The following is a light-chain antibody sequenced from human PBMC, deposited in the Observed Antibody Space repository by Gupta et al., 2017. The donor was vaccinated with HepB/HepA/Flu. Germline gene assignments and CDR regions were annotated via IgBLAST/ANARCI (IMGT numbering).Light chain of an antibody. J-gene: IGKJ4*01. CDR1: PGIRSH. Sequence: DIQLTQSPSFLSASIGDTVTITCRASPGIRSHLAWLQQHPGRAPKLLISSASTLQSGVPSRFSGSGSGKEFTITISNLQPEDSATFFCLHFDHYPLSFGGGTKVAIK. CDR3: LHFDHYPLS. CDR2: SAS. V-gene: IGKV1-9*01.